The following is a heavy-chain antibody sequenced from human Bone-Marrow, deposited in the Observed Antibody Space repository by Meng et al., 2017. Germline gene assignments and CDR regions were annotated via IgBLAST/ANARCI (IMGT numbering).Heavy chain of an antibody. V-gene: IGHV1-69*13. D-gene: IGHD3-10*01. CDR1: GGTFSSYA. CDR3: ARFHPDYGSGSYYFVEYNWFDP. J-gene: IGHJ5*02. Sequence: SVKVSCKASGGTFSSYAISWVRQAPGQGLEWMGGIIPIFGTANYAQKFQGRVTITADESTSTAYMALSSLRSEDTAVYYCARFHPDYGSGSYYFVEYNWFDPWGQGTLVTVSS. CDR2: IIPIFGTA.